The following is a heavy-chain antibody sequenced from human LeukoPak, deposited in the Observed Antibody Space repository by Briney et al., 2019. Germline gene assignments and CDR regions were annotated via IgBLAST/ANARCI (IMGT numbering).Heavy chain of an antibody. D-gene: IGHD4-23*01. J-gene: IGHJ4*02. Sequence: PGGSLRLSCEASAFTFSSYWMSWVRQAPGKGLEWVANIKEDGSEINYVNSVKGRFTISRDNAKNSLFLQMNSPRVEDAAVYYCARDRGYSSFDYWGQGTLVTVSS. CDR2: IKEDGSEI. CDR3: ARDRGYSSFDY. V-gene: IGHV3-7*01. CDR1: AFTFSSYW.